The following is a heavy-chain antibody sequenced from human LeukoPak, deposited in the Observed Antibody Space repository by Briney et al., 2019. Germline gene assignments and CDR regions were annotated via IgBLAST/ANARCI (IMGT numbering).Heavy chain of an antibody. J-gene: IGHJ6*03. CDR1: GFTFDDYA. CDR2: ISWNSGSI. Sequence: GRSLRLSCAASGFTFDDYAMHWVRQAPGKGLEWVSGISWNSGSIGYADSVKGRFTISRDNAKNSLYLLMNSLRVEDTALYYCAKDQGYYYYMDVWGKGTTVTVSS. CDR3: AKDQGYYYYMDV. V-gene: IGHV3-9*01.